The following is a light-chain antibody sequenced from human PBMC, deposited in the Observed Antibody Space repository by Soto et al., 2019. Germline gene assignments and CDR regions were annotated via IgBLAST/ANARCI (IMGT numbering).Light chain of an antibody. Sequence: EILMTQSPVTLSASPGERVTLSCRASQSVGRDVAWYQQEPGQAPRLLIYGASARATGIPARFSGNGAGTEFALTITSLQSEDFGVYYCQQYNTWPRTFGQGTKVEIK. J-gene: IGKJ1*01. CDR1: QSVGRD. CDR2: GAS. CDR3: QQYNTWPRT. V-gene: IGKV3-15*01.